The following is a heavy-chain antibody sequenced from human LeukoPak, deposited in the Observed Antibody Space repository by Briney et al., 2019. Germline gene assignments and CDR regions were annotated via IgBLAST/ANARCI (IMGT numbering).Heavy chain of an antibody. J-gene: IGHJ4*02. V-gene: IGHV3-48*01. D-gene: IGHD5-24*01. CDR1: GFIFSGYS. Sequence: GGSLRLSCAASGFIFSGYSMNWVRQTPGKGLEWISYIGATGTTKYYVDSVKGRFTISRDNAKSSLFLQMNSLRAEDTAVYYCAREYQGDGYNYFDSWGQGTLVTVSS. CDR3: AREYQGDGYNYFDS. CDR2: IGATGTTK.